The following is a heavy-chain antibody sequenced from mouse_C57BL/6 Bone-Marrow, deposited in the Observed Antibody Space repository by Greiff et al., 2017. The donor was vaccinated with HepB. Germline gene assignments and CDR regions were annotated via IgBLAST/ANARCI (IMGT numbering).Heavy chain of an antibody. J-gene: IGHJ2*01. D-gene: IGHD2-5*01. Sequence: PLQQPVAELVNPGSSVQLSCNASGYTFPSSWIPWVKPRPGHGLEWIGDLYPGSGSTNYNEKFKSKATLTVDTSSSTAYMQLSSLTSEDSAVYYCANPYYSNGYWGQGTTLTVSS. V-gene: IGHV1-55*01. CDR2: LYPGSGST. CDR1: GYTFPSSW. CDR3: ANPYYSNGY.